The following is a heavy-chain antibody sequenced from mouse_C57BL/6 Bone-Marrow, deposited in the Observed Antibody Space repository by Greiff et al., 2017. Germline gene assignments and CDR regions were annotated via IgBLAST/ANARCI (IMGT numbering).Heavy chain of an antibody. Sequence: EVQVVESGEGLVKPGGSLKLSCAASGFTFSSYAMSWVRQTPEKRLEWVAYISSGGDYIYYADTVKGRFTISRDNARNTLYLQMSSLKSEDTAMYYCTRGGSVVAHYYAMDYWGQGTSVTVSS. D-gene: IGHD1-1*01. V-gene: IGHV5-9-1*02. CDR1: GFTFSSYA. J-gene: IGHJ4*01. CDR2: ISSGGDYI. CDR3: TRGGSVVAHYYAMDY.